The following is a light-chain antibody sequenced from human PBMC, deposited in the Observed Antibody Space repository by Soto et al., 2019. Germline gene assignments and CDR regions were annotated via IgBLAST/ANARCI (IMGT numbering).Light chain of an antibody. CDR1: SSDIGVYNY. CDR2: EVN. Sequence: QSALTQPASVSGSPGQSITFSCTGTSSDIGVYNYVSWYQQHPGKAPKLMIYEVNNRPSGVSNRFSGSKSGNTASLTISGLQAEDEADYYCATWDDSVIGVVFGGGTKVTVL. V-gene: IGLV2-14*01. J-gene: IGLJ2*01. CDR3: ATWDDSVIGVV.